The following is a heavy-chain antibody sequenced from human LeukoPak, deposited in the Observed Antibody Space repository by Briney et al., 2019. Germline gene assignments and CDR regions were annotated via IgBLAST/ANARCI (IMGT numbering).Heavy chain of an antibody. D-gene: IGHD6-13*01. CDR3: ARAATTGTVDY. V-gene: IGHV3-7*01. CDR2: INQDGSEE. Sequence: GGSLRLSCAASGFTFSSYWMSWVRQAPEKGLEWVANINQDGSEEYYVDSVKGRFTFSRDDAKNSLFLQMNSLRAEDTAVYYCARAATTGTVDYWGQGTLVTVPS. CDR1: GFTFSSYW. J-gene: IGHJ4*02.